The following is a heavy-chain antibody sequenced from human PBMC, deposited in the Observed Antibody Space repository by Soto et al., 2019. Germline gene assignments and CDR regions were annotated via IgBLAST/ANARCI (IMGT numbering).Heavy chain of an antibody. CDR2: IGIAGDT. CDR1: GFSFSDYD. Sequence: DVQLVESGGTLVQPGGSLRLSCAASGFSFSDYDMHWVRQATGKGLEWVSGIGIAGDTYYSGSVKGRFTISRENAKKSLYLQMNSLRAGDTAVYYCARDRHGMDVWGQGTTVTVSS. V-gene: IGHV3-13*01. J-gene: IGHJ6*02. CDR3: ARDRHGMDV.